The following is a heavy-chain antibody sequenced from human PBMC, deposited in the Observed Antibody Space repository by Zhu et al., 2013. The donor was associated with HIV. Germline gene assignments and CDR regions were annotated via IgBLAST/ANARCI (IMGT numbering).Heavy chain of an antibody. V-gene: IGHV1-46*01. CDR1: GYTFTNFY. Sequence: QVQLVQSGAEVKKPGASVKVSCKASGYTFTNFYIHWVRQAPGQGFEWMGIINPSGGSTSYAQKFQGRVTMTRDTSIRTAYMELSRLRSDDTAVYYCATWTGAIDAFDIWGQGTMVTSLQ. D-gene: IGHD1-1*01. J-gene: IGHJ3*02. CDR2: INPSGGST. CDR3: ATWTGAIDAFDI.